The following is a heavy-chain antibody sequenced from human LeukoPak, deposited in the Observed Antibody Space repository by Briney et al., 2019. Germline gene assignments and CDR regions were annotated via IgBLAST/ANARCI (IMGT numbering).Heavy chain of an antibody. Sequence: GGSLRLSCAASGFTLSKYAMNWVRQAPGKGLEWVSGIDGSGGRPPSADSVKGRFTISRDISKNTLYLQMDSLRAEDTAAYYCARGKDHDFWNPFDHWGQGTLVAVSS. CDR3: ARGKDHDFWNPFDH. CDR1: GFTLSKYA. J-gene: IGHJ4*02. V-gene: IGHV3-23*01. D-gene: IGHD3-3*01. CDR2: IDGSGGRP.